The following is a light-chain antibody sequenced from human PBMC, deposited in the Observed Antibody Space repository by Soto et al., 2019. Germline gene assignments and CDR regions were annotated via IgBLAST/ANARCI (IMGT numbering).Light chain of an antibody. CDR2: EVS. CDR1: SSDVGGFNY. Sequence: QSALTQPASVSGSPGQSITISCTGTSSDVGGFNYVSWYQQHPGKAPKLMIYEVSSRPSGVSDRFSGSKSGNTASLTISGLQAEDEADYYCNSYSSSSTDVFGTGTKLTVL. CDR3: NSYSSSSTDV. J-gene: IGLJ1*01. V-gene: IGLV2-14*01.